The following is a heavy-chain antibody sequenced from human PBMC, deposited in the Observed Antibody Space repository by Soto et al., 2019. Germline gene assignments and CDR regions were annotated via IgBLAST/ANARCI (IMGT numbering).Heavy chain of an antibody. CDR3: AAIAAARRGYYYYYGMDV. Sequence: GESLKISCKGSGYSFTSYWIGWVRQMPGKGLEWMGIIYPGDSDTRYSPSFQGQVTISADKSISTAYLQWSSLKASDTAMYYCAAIAAARRGYYYYYGMDVWGQGTTVTVSS. D-gene: IGHD6-13*01. V-gene: IGHV5-51*01. CDR1: GYSFTSYW. J-gene: IGHJ6*02. CDR2: IYPGDSDT.